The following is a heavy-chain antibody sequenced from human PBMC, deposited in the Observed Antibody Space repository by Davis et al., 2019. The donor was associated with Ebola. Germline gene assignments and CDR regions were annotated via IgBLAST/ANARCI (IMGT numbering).Heavy chain of an antibody. CDR3: ARVGELGLLGFGYFDL. D-gene: IGHD3-10*01. CDR1: GGSISSGDNS. V-gene: IGHV4-30-2*01. Sequence: PSDTLSPTCAVPGGSISSGDNSWSWIRQPPGKGLECIGYIEHTGSTYYESSLKSRVSMSVDRSKSQVSLKLNSVTAADTAVYYCARVGELGLLGFGYFDLWGRGTLVTVSS. J-gene: IGHJ2*01. CDR2: IEHTGST.